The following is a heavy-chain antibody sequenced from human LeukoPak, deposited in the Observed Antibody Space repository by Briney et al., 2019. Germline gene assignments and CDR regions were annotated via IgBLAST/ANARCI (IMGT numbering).Heavy chain of an antibody. CDR1: GGTISSYA. V-gene: IGHV1-69*04. CDR2: IIPILGIA. Sequence: GASVKVSCKASGGTISSYAISWVRQAPGQGLEWMGRIIPILGIANYAQKFQGRVTITADKSTSTAYMELSSLRSEDTAVYYCATSMYPRGGPIGNWGQGTLVTVSS. J-gene: IGHJ4*02. D-gene: IGHD1-26*01. CDR3: ATSMYPRGGPIGN.